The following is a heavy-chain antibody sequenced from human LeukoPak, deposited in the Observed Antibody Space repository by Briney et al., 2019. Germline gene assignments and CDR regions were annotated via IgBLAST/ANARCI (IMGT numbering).Heavy chain of an antibody. Sequence: SETLSLTCTVSGGSISSYYWSWIRQAPGKGLEWIGNIYDRGSTKYNPSLKSRVTISVDTSKNQFSLRLSSVTAADTAVYYCARGAYTYYFDYWGQGTLVTVSS. CDR3: ARGAYTYYFDY. D-gene: IGHD4-11*01. V-gene: IGHV4-59*01. CDR1: GGSISSYY. J-gene: IGHJ4*02. CDR2: IYDRGST.